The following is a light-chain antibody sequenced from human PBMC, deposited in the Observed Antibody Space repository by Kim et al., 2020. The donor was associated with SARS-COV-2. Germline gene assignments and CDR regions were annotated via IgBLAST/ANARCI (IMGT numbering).Light chain of an antibody. CDR2: GAS. J-gene: IGKJ2*01. V-gene: IGKV3-20*01. CDR3: QQYGNSPTT. Sequence: LSPGERANISCRASQNINNNYLAWYQQKPGQAPRLLIYGASNRATGIPDRFSGSGSGTDFTLTISRLEPEDYAMYYCQQYGNSPTTFGQGTKLEI. CDR1: QNINNNY.